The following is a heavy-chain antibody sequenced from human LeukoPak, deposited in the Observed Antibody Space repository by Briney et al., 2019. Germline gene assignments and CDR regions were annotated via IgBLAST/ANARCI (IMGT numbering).Heavy chain of an antibody. J-gene: IGHJ4*02. D-gene: IGHD6-13*01. CDR3: ARLPPADSSSWYGSYFDY. CDR2: ISGSGGST. V-gene: IGHV3-23*01. CDR1: GFTFSSYA. Sequence: PGGSLRLSCAASGFTFSSYAMSWVRQAPGKGLEWVSAISGSGGSTYYADSVKGRFTISRDNSKNTLYLQMNSLRAEDTAVYYCARLPPADSSSWYGSYFDYWGQGTLVTVSS.